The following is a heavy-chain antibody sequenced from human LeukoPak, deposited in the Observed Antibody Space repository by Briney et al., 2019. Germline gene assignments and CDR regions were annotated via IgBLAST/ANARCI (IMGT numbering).Heavy chain of an antibody. J-gene: IGHJ4*02. D-gene: IGHD6-13*01. V-gene: IGHV4-39*07. CDR1: GGSISSSSYY. CDR3: ARYSSSWTYLFDY. Sequence: SETLSLTCTVSGGSISSSSYYWGWIRQPPGKGLEWIGSIYYSGSTYYNPSLKSRVTISVDTSKNQFSLKLSSVTAADTAVYYCARYSSSWTYLFDYWGQGTLVTVSS. CDR2: IYYSGST.